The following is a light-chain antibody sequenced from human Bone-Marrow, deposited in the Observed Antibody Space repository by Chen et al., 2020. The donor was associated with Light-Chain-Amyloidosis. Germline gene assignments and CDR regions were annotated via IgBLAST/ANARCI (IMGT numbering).Light chain of an antibody. Sequence: QSVLTQPPSVSGAPGQRVTIPCTGSSSNIGAGYDVHWYQQLPGTAPKLLIYDNANRPSGVPDRFSGSKSGSSASLAITGLQAEDEADYYCQSYDGSLGGSRVFGGGTKLTVL. V-gene: IGLV1-40*01. CDR1: SSNIGAGYD. CDR2: DNA. J-gene: IGLJ3*02. CDR3: QSYDGSLGGSRV.